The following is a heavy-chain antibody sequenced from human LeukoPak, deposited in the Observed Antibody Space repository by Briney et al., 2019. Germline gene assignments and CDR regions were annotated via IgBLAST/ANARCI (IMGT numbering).Heavy chain of an antibody. D-gene: IGHD1-26*01. CDR2: IYYSGST. Sequence: LGTLCLTCAVSGGSISSYYRSLIRQPPGKGLGWIEYIYYSGSTNYNPSLKSRVTISVDTSKNQFTLKLSSVPAADTAVYYCARLELMGAMNYWGQGTLVTVSS. V-gene: IGHV4-59*01. CDR1: GGSISSYY. CDR3: ARLELMGAMNY. J-gene: IGHJ4*02.